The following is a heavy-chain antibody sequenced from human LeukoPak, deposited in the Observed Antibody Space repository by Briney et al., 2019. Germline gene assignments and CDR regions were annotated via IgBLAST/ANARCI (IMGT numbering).Heavy chain of an antibody. Sequence: SETLSLTCTVSGGSISSSSYYWGWIRQPPGKGLERIGYIYYSGSTNYNPSLKSRVTISVDTSKNQFSLKLSSVTAADTAVYYCARLPHMVRGVRTEVFDYWGQGTLVTVSS. CDR3: ARLPHMVRGVRTEVFDY. J-gene: IGHJ4*02. CDR1: GGSISSSSYY. D-gene: IGHD3-10*01. CDR2: IYYSGST. V-gene: IGHV4-61*05.